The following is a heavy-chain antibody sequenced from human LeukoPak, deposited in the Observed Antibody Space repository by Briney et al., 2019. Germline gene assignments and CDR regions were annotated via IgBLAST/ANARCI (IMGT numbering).Heavy chain of an antibody. CDR3: AGGSRGWFDP. V-gene: IGHV3-48*03. D-gene: IGHD5-12*01. J-gene: IGHJ5*02. CDR1: GFTFSNYE. Sequence: GGSLRLSCASSGFTFSNYEVNWVRQAPGKGLEWISYISSSGRTIYYANSVKGRSTISSDNGKNSVFLQMNRLTTEDTAIYYCAGGSRGWFDPWGLGTLVTVSS. CDR2: ISSSGRTI.